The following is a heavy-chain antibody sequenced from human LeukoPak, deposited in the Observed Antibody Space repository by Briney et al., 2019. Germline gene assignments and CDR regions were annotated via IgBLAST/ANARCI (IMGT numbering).Heavy chain of an antibody. CDR2: ISAYNGNT. D-gene: IGHD4-17*01. CDR1: GYTFTSYG. V-gene: IGHV1-18*01. CDR3: ASLGGGSTVTTYLNY. Sequence: ASVKVSCKASGYTFTSYGISWVRQAPGQGLEWMGWISAYNGNTNYAQKLQGRVTMTTDTSTSTAYMELRSLRSDDAAVYYCASLGGGSTVTTYLNYWGQGTLVTVSS. J-gene: IGHJ4*02.